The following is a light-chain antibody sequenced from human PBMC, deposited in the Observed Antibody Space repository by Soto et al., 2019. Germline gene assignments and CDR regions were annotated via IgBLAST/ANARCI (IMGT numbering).Light chain of an antibody. CDR3: QQYKSYYT. CDR1: QSVNTW. Sequence: DIQMTQSPSILSASVGDRVNITCRASQSVNTWLAWYQQKPGKAPKLLVYDASSLESGVPSRFSGSGSGTEFTLTISSLQPDDFATYYCQQYKSYYTFGQGTKLEIK. J-gene: IGKJ2*01. V-gene: IGKV1-5*01. CDR2: DAS.